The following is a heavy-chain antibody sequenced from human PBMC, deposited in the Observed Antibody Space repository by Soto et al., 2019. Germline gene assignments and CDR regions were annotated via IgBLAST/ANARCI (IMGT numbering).Heavy chain of an antibody. D-gene: IGHD5-12*01. CDR1: GFTFSDYY. J-gene: IGHJ4*02. CDR3: ARVATLMSLDY. V-gene: IGHV3-11*01. CDR2: ISSSGSTI. Sequence: TGGSLKLSCAASGFTFSDYYMSWIRQAPGKGLEWVSYISSSGSTIYYADSVKGRFTISRDNAKNSLYLQMNSLRAEDTAVYYCARVATLMSLDYWGQGTLVTVSS.